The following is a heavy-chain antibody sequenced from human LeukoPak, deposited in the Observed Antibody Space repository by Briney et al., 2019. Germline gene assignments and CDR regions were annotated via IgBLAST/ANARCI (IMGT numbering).Heavy chain of an antibody. Sequence: PGGSLRLSCAASGFTVSSNYMSWVRQAPGKGLEWVSVIYSGGSTYYADSVKGRFTISRDNSKNTLYLQMNSLRAEDTAVYYCARGFPYYYDSSGYNAFDIWGQGTMVTVSS. D-gene: IGHD3-22*01. J-gene: IGHJ3*02. V-gene: IGHV3-66*01. CDR3: ARGFPYYYDSSGYNAFDI. CDR1: GFTVSSNY. CDR2: IYSGGST.